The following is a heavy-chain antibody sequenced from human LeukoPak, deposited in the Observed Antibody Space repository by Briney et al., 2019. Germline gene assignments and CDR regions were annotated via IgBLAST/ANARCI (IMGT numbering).Heavy chain of an antibody. Sequence: ASVKVSCKASGYTFTSYDINWVRQAPGQGLEWMGWMNPNSGNTGYAQKFQGRVTMTRNTSISTAYMELSSLRSEDTAVYYCARVQSIAAAGTEWFDPWGQGTLVTVSS. D-gene: IGHD6-13*01. V-gene: IGHV1-8*01. CDR2: MNPNSGNT. CDR3: ARVQSIAAAGTEWFDP. CDR1: GYTFTSYD. J-gene: IGHJ5*02.